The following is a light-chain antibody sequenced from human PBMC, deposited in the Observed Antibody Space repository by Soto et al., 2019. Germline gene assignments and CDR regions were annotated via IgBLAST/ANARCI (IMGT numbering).Light chain of an antibody. CDR1: QSIGSW. Sequence: IQMTQSPSILSASVGDRVTITCRASQSIGSWLAWYQQKPGKAPNLLIYKASSLESGVPPRFSGSGSGTEFTLTVSSLQPDDFATYYCQQYHSYPWTFGQGTKVDIK. CDR2: KAS. J-gene: IGKJ1*01. V-gene: IGKV1-5*03. CDR3: QQYHSYPWT.